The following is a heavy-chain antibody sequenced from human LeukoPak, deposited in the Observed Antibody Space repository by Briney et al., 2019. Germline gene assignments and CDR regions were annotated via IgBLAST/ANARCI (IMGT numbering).Heavy chain of an antibody. J-gene: IGHJ5*02. CDR3: AKFGGYVEYNWFDP. CDR1: GYTFTGYY. Sequence: GASVKVSCKASGYTFTGYYMHWGRQAPGQGLEWRGWINPTSGGTNYAQKFQGRVTMTRDTSISTAYMELSRLRSDDTAVYYCAKFGGYVEYNWFDPWGQGTLVTVSS. D-gene: IGHD5-12*01. CDR2: INPTSGGT. V-gene: IGHV1-2*02.